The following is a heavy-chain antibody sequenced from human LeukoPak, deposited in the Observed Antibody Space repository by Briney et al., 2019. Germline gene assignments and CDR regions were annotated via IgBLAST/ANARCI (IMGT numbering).Heavy chain of an antibody. J-gene: IGHJ4*02. Sequence: ASVKVSCKASSYTFTSYGISWVRQAPGQGLEWMGWISAYSGNTNYAQKLQGRVTMTTDTSTSTAYMELRSLRSDDTAVYYCARDTYYDFWSGYYAPNKDYWGQGTLVTVSS. V-gene: IGHV1-18*01. CDR3: ARDTYYDFWSGYYAPNKDY. CDR2: ISAYSGNT. D-gene: IGHD3-3*01. CDR1: SYTFTSYG.